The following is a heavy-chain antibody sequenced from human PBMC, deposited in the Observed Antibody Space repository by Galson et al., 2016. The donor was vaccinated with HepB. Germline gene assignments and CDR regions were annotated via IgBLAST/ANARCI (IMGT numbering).Heavy chain of an antibody. CDR3: TRIMGANHFDH. D-gene: IGHD1-26*01. CDR2: SKIKTDGGTT. V-gene: IGHV3-15*01. Sequence: SLRLSCAVSGFSLSNAWMTWVRQGPGKGLEWVGRSKIKTDGGTTDYAAPVKGRFVISRDDSKNTLYLEMNSLEIEDTAMYYCTRIMGANHFDHWGQGTLVTVSS. J-gene: IGHJ4*02. CDR1: GFSLSNAW.